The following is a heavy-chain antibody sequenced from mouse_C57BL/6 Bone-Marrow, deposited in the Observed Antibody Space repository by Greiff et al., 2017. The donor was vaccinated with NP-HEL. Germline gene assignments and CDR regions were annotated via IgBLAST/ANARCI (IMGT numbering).Heavy chain of an antibody. Sequence: EVQLQQSGPGLVKPSQSLSLTCSVTGYSITSGYYWNWIRRFPGNKLEWVGSISYDGSNNYSPSLKNRISITRDTSNNQFFLKLNSLTAEDTATYYCARAYGNYLDYWGQGTTLTVSS. V-gene: IGHV3-6*01. CDR3: ARAYGNYLDY. D-gene: IGHD2-10*02. CDR2: ISYDGSN. J-gene: IGHJ2*01. CDR1: GYSITSGYY.